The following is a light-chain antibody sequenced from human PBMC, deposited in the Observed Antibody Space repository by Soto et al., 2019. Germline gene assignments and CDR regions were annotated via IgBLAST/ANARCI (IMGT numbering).Light chain of an antibody. CDR2: DVT. CDR1: SSDVGYYNY. J-gene: IGLJ1*01. Sequence: QSVLTQPASVSGSPGQSITISCIGTSSDVGYYNYVSWYQQHPGKAPKLMIYDVTNRPSGVSNRFSGSKSGNTASLTISGLQAEDEADYYCSSYPSSSTLYVFGTGTKVPVL. CDR3: SSYPSSSTLYV. V-gene: IGLV2-14*01.